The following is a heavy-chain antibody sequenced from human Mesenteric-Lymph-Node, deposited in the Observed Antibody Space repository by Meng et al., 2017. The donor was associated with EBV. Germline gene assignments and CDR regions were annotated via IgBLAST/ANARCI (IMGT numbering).Heavy chain of an antibody. CDR1: GDSVSSNSAA. Sequence: QVQLQQSGPGLVEPSGTPSLPFSISGDSVSSNSAAWNWIRQSPSRGLEWLGRTYYRSKWYNDYAVSVKSRITINPDTSKNQFSLQLNSVTPEDTAVYYCARGATSVFDLWGRGTLVTVSS. J-gene: IGHJ2*01. CDR3: ARGATSVFDL. CDR2: TYYRSKWYN. V-gene: IGHV6-1*01.